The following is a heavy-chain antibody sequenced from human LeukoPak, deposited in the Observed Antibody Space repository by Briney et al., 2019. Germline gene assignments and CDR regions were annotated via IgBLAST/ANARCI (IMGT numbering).Heavy chain of an antibody. CDR3: AGTIVVVPADDFQGWFDP. CDR1: GGSISSGTYY. CDR2: IYYSGST. Sequence: SETLSLTCTVSGGSISSGTYYWSWIRQPPGKGLEWIGYIYYSGSTNYNPSLKSRVTISVDTSKNQFSLKLSSVTAADTAVYYCAGTIVVVPADDFQGWFDPWGQGTLVTVSS. D-gene: IGHD2-2*01. V-gene: IGHV4-61*01. J-gene: IGHJ5*02.